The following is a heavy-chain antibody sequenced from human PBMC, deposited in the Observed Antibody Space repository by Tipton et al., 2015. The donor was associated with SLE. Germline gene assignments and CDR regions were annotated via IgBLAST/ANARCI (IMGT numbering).Heavy chain of an antibody. D-gene: IGHD3-16*01. CDR3: ARDEGGFDH. CDR1: GESFLGYF. Sequence: GLVKPSETLSLTCGVYGESFLGYFWTWIRQPPGKGLEWIGESIHSGTTNYNPSLKSRVSISVDTSKNQFSLKLSSVTAADTAVYYCARDEGGFDHWGQGTLVTVSS. V-gene: IGHV4-34*12. CDR2: SIHSGTT. J-gene: IGHJ4*02.